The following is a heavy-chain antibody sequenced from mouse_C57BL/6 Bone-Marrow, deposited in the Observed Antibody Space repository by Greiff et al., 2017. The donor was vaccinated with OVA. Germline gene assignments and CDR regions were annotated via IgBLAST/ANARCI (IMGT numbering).Heavy chain of an antibody. CDR3: TTGSRIYYGNYNAMDY. CDR2: IDPENGDT. Sequence: VQLKESGAELVRPGASVKLSCTASGFNIKDDYMHWVKQRPEQGLEWIGWIDPENGDTEYASKFQGKATITADTSSNTAYLQLSRLTSEDTAVYYCTTGSRIYYGNYNAMDYWGQGTSVTVSS. V-gene: IGHV14-4*01. D-gene: IGHD2-1*01. J-gene: IGHJ4*01. CDR1: GFNIKDDY.